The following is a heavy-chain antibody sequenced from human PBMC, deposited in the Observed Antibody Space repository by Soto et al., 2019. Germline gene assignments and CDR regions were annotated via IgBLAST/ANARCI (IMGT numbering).Heavy chain of an antibody. D-gene: IGHD3-10*01. V-gene: IGHV3-23*01. CDR2: ISGSGGST. Sequence: GGSLRLSCAASGFTFSSYAMSWVRQAPGKGLEWVSAISGSGGSTYYADSVKGRFTISRDNSKNTLYLQMNSLRAEDTAVYYCAKGPIGSNKWFGESLVHYYMDVWGKGTTVTVSS. CDR3: AKGPIGSNKWFGESLVHYYMDV. J-gene: IGHJ6*03. CDR1: GFTFSSYA.